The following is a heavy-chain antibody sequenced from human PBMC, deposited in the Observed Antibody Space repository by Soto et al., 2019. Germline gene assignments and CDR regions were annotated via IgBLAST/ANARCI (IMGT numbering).Heavy chain of an antibody. V-gene: IGHV5-51*01. J-gene: IGHJ4*02. CDR1: GYSFTSYW. CDR3: ARQGMFQTTVTNTGDY. Sequence: EVQLVQSGAEVKKPGESLKISCKGSGYSFTSYWIGWVRQMPGKGLEWMGIIYPGDSDTRYSPSFQGQVTISADKSISTAYLQWSSLKASDTAMYYCARQGMFQTTVTNTGDYWGQGTLVTVSS. D-gene: IGHD4-17*01. CDR2: IYPGDSDT.